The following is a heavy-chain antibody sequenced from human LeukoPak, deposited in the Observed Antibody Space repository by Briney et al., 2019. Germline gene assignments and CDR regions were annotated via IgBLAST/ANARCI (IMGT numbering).Heavy chain of an antibody. CDR3: ARPASSSSFFDY. CDR1: GGSIKSYY. J-gene: IGHJ4*02. CDR2: IYPSGST. V-gene: IGHV4-4*09. D-gene: IGHD6-6*01. Sequence: SETLSLTCTVSGGSIKSYYWSWIRQPPGKGLEWIGYIYPSGSTNYNPPLKSRVTMSVDTSKNQFSLKLSSVTAADTAVYYCARPASSSSFFDYWGQGTLVTVSS.